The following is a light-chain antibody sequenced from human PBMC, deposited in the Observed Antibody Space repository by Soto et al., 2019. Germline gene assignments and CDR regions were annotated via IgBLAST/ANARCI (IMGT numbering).Light chain of an antibody. J-gene: IGKJ4*01. CDR2: YAS. Sequence: EIVMTQSPATLSVSPGERATLSCRASQSVSSNLAWYQQKPGQTSKLLIYYASTRATGIPARFSGSGSGTDFALTISSLQSEDFAVYYCQQYNVWPLTFGGGTKVEFK. CDR3: QQYNVWPLT. CDR1: QSVSSN. V-gene: IGKV3-15*01.